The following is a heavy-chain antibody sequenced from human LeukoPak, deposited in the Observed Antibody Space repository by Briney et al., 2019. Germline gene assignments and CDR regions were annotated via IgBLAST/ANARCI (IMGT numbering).Heavy chain of an antibody. CDR3: ARQGVTAAENNYFYYYMDF. CDR2: INPNSGNT. J-gene: IGHJ6*03. D-gene: IGHD6-13*01. Sequence: ASVKVSCKASGYTFTGYYMHWVRQAPGQGLEWMGWINPNSGNTKSAQKFQGRVTMTTDTSTSTAYMELRSLRSDDTAVYYCARQGVTAAENNYFYYYMDFWGKGTTVTVSS. V-gene: IGHV1-2*02. CDR1: GYTFTGYY.